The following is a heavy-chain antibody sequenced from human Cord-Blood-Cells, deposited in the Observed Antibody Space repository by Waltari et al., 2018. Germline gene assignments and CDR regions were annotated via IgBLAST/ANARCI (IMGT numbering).Heavy chain of an antibody. Sequence: QVQLVESGGGVVQPGRSLRLSCAASGFTFSSYAMHWVRQAPGKGLGWVVVISYDGSNKYYADSVKGRFTISRDNSKNTLYLQMNSLRAEDTAVYYCVRDRNSWYYVDYWGQGTLVTVSS. CDR1: GFTFSSYA. CDR2: ISYDGSNK. CDR3: VRDRNSWYYVDY. J-gene: IGHJ4*02. V-gene: IGHV3-30-3*01. D-gene: IGHD6-13*01.